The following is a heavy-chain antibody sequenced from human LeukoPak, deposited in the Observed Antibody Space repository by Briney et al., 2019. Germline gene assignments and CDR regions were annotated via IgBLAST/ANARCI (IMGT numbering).Heavy chain of an antibody. V-gene: IGHV3-23*01. Sequence: GGPLRLSCAASGFTISVYPISWVRRAPGRGLEWVSVIIGSGGSTYYADSVKGRFTISRDNSKNTLYLQMNSLRAEDTAVYYCARSERGCSGGSCYSSMDYWGQGTLVTVSS. J-gene: IGHJ4*02. CDR3: ARSERGCSGGSCYSSMDY. CDR1: GFTISVYP. D-gene: IGHD2-15*01. CDR2: IIGSGGST.